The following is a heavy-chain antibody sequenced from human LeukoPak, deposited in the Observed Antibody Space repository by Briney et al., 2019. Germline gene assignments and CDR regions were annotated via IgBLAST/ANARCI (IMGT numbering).Heavy chain of an antibody. J-gene: IGHJ4*02. Sequence: KSSETLSLTCTVSGGSISSYYWSWIRQPPGKGLEWIGYIYYSGSTNYNPSLKSRVTISVDTSKNQFSLKLSSVTAADTAVYYCAREGDHGDYFDYWGQGTLVTVSS. V-gene: IGHV4-59*01. CDR2: IYYSGST. CDR3: AREGDHGDYFDY. D-gene: IGHD4-17*01. CDR1: GGSISSYY.